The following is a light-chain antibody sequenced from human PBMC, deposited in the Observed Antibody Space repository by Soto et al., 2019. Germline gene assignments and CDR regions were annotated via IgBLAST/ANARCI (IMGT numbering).Light chain of an antibody. CDR2: DVS. V-gene: IGLV2-14*01. CDR1: SSDVGGYDY. J-gene: IGLJ1*01. Sequence: QSVLTQPASVSGSPGRSITISCTGTSSDVGGYDYVSWFQQHPGKAPKLMIYDVSYRPSGVSNRFSGSKSGNTASLTISGLQAEDEADYYCSSYTSSSTLEVFGTGPKVTVL. CDR3: SSYTSSSTLEV.